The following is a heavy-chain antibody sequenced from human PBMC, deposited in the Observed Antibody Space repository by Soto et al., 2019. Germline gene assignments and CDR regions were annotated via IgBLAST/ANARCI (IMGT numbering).Heavy chain of an antibody. CDR1: GGSFSGYS. CDR3: ARGLFSETHYSGDWYFFDY. Sequence: SETLSLTCAVYGGSFSGYSWTWIRQSPGKGLEWIGQINDGGSANYNPSLKSRVTISVDTSNNEFFLELSSVTAADTAVYYCARGLFSETHYSGDWYFFDYWGQGTMVTV. CDR2: INDGGSA. V-gene: IGHV4-34*01. J-gene: IGHJ4*02. D-gene: IGHD1-26*01.